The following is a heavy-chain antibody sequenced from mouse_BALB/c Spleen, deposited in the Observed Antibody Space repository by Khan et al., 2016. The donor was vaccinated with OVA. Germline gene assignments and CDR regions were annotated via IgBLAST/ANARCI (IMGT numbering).Heavy chain of an antibody. CDR3: VRTPGYYGSNDFDY. J-gene: IGHJ2*01. CDR2: ISSGGSYT. D-gene: IGHD1-1*01. V-gene: IGHV5-9-3*01. CDR1: GFICSNYA. Sequence: EVELVEPGGGLVKPGGSLKFSCAASGFICSNYAMSWVRQTPEKRLEWVATISSGGSYTYYPDSVKGRFTICRDNAKNSRYLQMRSRWSEDTAMSYCVRTPGYYGSNDFDYWGQGTTLTVSS.